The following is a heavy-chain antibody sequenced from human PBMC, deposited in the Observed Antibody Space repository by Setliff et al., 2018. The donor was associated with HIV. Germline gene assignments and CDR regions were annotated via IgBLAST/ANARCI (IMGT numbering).Heavy chain of an antibody. Sequence: SETLSLTCTVSDGSISCHYWSWIRQPPGKGLEWIGYSFYSGSTNYNPSLKSRVTISIDTSKNQFSLKLISVTAADTAMYYCARLDYGSGSYPYLFDYWGQGALVTVSS. V-gene: IGHV4-59*11. CDR2: SFYSGST. D-gene: IGHD3-10*01. CDR3: ARLDYGSGSYPYLFDY. CDR1: DGSISCHY. J-gene: IGHJ4*02.